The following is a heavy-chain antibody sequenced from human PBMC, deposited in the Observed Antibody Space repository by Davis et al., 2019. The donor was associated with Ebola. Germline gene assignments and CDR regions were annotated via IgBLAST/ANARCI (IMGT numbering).Heavy chain of an antibody. Sequence: GESLKISCAASGFTFSAYSMNWVRQAPGKGLEWVSYISSSGSIIYYADSVKGRFTISRDNAKNSLCLQMNSLKTEDTAVYYCTTEGYCSGGSCRHYYYGMDVWGKGTTVTVSS. CDR1: GFTFSAYS. CDR3: TTEGYCSGGSCRHYYYGMDV. D-gene: IGHD2-15*01. CDR2: ISSSGSII. V-gene: IGHV3-48*01. J-gene: IGHJ6*04.